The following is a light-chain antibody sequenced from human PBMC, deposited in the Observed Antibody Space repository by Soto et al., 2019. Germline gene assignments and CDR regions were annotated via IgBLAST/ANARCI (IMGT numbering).Light chain of an antibody. V-gene: IGKV1-39*01. CDR1: QSISDY. Sequence: DIQLTQSPSSLSASVGDRVTITCRASQSISDYLNWYQHRPGKAPNLLIYAASSLHTGVPSRFSGRGAGTDFTLTISRLQPEDFATYYCQHNYAAMYTFGQGTKLEI. CDR3: QHNYAAMYT. CDR2: AAS. J-gene: IGKJ2*01.